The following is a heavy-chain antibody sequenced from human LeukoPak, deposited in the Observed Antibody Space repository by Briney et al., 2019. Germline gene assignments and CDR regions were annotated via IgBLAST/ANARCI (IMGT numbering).Heavy chain of an antibody. CDR2: ISYDGSNK. Sequence: HPGRSLRLSCAAYGFTFSSYAMHWVRQAPGKGLEWVAVISYDGSNKYYADSVKGRFTISRDNSKNTLYLQMNSLRAEDTAVYYCAREPHYYDSSGYLSYWGQGILVTVSS. CDR3: AREPHYYDSSGYLSY. CDR1: GFTFSSYA. D-gene: IGHD3-22*01. J-gene: IGHJ4*02. V-gene: IGHV3-30-3*01.